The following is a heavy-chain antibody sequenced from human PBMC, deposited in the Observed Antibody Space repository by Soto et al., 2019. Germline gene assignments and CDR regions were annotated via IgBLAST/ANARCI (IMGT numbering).Heavy chain of an antibody. V-gene: IGHV1-2*02. D-gene: IGHD1-26*01. J-gene: IGHJ4*01. CDR2: ISPNRRDT. Sequence: ASVKVSCKASGYTFTAYYIHWVRQAPGQGLEWMGWISPNRRDTNHAQKFQGRVTMTRDASTRTAYMELSRLRSDDTAVYYCGGGSPSASSPCIVFWGHGPLDTVSA. CDR3: GGGSPSASSPCIVF. CDR1: GYTFTAYY.